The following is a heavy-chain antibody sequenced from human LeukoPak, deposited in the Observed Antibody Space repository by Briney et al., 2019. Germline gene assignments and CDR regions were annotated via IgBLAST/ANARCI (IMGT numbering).Heavy chain of an antibody. CDR2: INHSGST. CDR3: AREITMVRGVNPNWFDP. D-gene: IGHD3-10*01. Sequence: PSETLSLTCAVYGGSFSGYYWSWIRQPPGKGLEWIGEINHSGSTNYNPSLKSRVTISVDTSKNQFSLKLSSVTAADTAVYYCAREITMVRGVNPNWFDPWGQGTLVTVSS. J-gene: IGHJ5*02. V-gene: IGHV4-34*01. CDR1: GGSFSGYY.